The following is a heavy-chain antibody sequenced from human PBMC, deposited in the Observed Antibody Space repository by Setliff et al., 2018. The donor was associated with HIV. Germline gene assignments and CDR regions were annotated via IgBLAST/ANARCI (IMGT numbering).Heavy chain of an antibody. J-gene: IGHJ4*02. Sequence: QPGGSLRLSCAASGFTFSNYAMSWVRQAPGKGLEWVSYISSSGDTIYYADSVKGRFTISRDNPRNTVYLQMTGLRLDDTAVYYCARDSAAWVTELGILGYWGQGTLVTVSS. V-gene: IGHV3-23*01. CDR3: ARDSAAWVTELGILGY. CDR1: GFTFSNYA. CDR2: ISSSGDTI. D-gene: IGHD3-3*01.